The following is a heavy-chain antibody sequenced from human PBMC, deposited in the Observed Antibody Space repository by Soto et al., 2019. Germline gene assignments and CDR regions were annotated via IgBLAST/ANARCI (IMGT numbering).Heavy chain of an antibody. CDR2: ISGDNGNT. Sequence: ASVKVSCKASGYTFTKYGITWVRQAPGQGLEWPGWISGDNGNTNFAQRLKDRVTMTTDTSTTTAYMELRSLRRDDTAIYYCARVASLIPIFHGLDAWGQGTTVTVSS. V-gene: IGHV1-18*04. D-gene: IGHD3-3*01. CDR1: GYTFTKYG. CDR3: ARVASLIPIFHGLDA. J-gene: IGHJ6*02.